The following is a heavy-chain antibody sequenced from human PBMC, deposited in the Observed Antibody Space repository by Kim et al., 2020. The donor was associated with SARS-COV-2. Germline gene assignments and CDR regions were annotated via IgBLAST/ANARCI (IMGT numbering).Heavy chain of an antibody. CDR2: ISGSGGST. CDR1: GFTFSSYA. CDR3: AKDRLVGARRPSNIDY. V-gene: IGHV3-23*01. D-gene: IGHD1-26*01. J-gene: IGHJ4*02. Sequence: GSLRLSCAASGFTFSSYAMSWVRQAPGKGLEWVSAISGSGGSTYYADSVKGRFTISRDNSKNTLYLQMNSLRAEDTAVYYCAKDRLVGARRPSNIDYWGQGTLVTVSS.